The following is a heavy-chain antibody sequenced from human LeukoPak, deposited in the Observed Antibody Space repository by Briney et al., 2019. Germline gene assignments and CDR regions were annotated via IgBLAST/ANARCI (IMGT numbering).Heavy chain of an antibody. V-gene: IGHV3-23*01. CDR1: GFTFSSYA. D-gene: IGHD3-22*01. CDR3: AKDHYYDSSGYHFDY. CDR2: ISGSGGST. J-gene: IGHJ4*02. Sequence: PGGSLSLSCAASGFTFSSYAWSWVRQAPGKGRGWFSAISGSGGSTYYADSVKGRFTISRDNSKNTLYLQMNSLRAEDTAVYYCAKDHYYDSSGYHFDYWGQGTLVTVSS.